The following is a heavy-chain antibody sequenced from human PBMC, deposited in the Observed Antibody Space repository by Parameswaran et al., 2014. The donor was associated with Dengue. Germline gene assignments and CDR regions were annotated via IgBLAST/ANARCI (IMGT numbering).Heavy chain of an antibody. Sequence: WIRQPPGKGLEWVAVISHTGGSTYYADSVKGRFTISRDISKNTVSLQLNGLRPDDTAVYYCARRGEGAAESEYFQHWGQGSLVTVSS. CDR2: ISHTGGST. V-gene: IGHV3-30*04. J-gene: IGHJ1*01. CDR3: ARRGEGAAESEYFQH. D-gene: IGHD1-26*01.